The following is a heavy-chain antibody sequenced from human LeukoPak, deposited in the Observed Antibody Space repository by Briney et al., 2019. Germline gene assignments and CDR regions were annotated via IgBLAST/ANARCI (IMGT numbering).Heavy chain of an antibody. CDR1: GFTFSSYA. CDR2: ISYDGSNK. V-gene: IGHV3-30-3*01. Sequence: GRSLRLSCAASGFTFSSYAMHWVRQAPGKGLEWVAVISYDGSNKYYADSVKGRFTISRDNSKNTLYLQMNSLRAEDTAVYYCARAAIVVVPAAIWGQGTMVTVSS. J-gene: IGHJ3*02. D-gene: IGHD2-2*01. CDR3: ARAAIVVVPAAI.